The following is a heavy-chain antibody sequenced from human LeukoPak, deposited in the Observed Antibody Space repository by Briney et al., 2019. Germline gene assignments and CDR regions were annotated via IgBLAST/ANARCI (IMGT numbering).Heavy chain of an antibody. J-gene: IGHJ4*02. V-gene: IGHV1-46*01. CDR1: GYTFTSYC. Sequence: ATVKVSCKASGYTFTSYCMHWVRQAPGQGLEWMGIINPSGGSTSYAQKFQGRVTMTRDTSTSTVYMELSSLRSEDTAVYYCARAEHYYGSGSYYLGYWGQGTLVTVSS. D-gene: IGHD3-10*01. CDR2: INPSGGST. CDR3: ARAEHYYGSGSYYLGY.